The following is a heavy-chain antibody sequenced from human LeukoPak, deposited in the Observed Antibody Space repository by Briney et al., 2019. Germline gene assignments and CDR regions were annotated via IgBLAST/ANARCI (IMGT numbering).Heavy chain of an antibody. J-gene: IGHJ4*02. Sequence: GASVKVSCKASGYTFTGYYIHWVRQAPGQGLEWMGWINPNSGGTNYAQKFQGRATMTTDTSTSTAYMELRSLRSDDTAVYYCARYCSGGSCYWDGFDYWGQGTLVTVSS. V-gene: IGHV1-2*02. CDR1: GYTFTGYY. CDR2: INPNSGGT. CDR3: ARYCSGGSCYWDGFDY. D-gene: IGHD2-15*01.